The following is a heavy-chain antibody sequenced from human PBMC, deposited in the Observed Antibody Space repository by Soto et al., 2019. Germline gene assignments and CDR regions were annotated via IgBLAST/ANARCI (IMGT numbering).Heavy chain of an antibody. CDR3: TTGSVEGV. V-gene: IGHV3-15*07. J-gene: IGHJ6*02. CDR1: GLTISNAW. CDR2: IKTNTEGGTT. D-gene: IGHD2-15*01. Sequence: EVQLVESGGVFIYPGGSLRLSCAASGLTISNAWMNWVRQAPGKGLEWVGRIKTNTEGGTTDYAAAVKVRFTVSRDDSKNPLYLKMNSLKTEDTAVYYCTTGSVEGVWGQGTTVTVSS.